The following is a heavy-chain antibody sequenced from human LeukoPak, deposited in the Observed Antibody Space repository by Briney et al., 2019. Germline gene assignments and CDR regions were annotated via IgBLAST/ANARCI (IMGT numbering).Heavy chain of an antibody. V-gene: IGHV3-23*01. D-gene: IGHD3-22*01. CDR2: ISGNAVST. CDR3: AKGGSYYDSSDYFLRFDY. Sequence: GGSLRLSCAASGFTFSSCAMSWVRQAPGKGLEWVSGISGNAVSTYYADSVKGRFTISRDNSKNTLYLQMNSLRAEDTAVYYCAKGGSYYDSSDYFLRFDYWGQGTLVTVSA. J-gene: IGHJ4*02. CDR1: GFTFSSCA.